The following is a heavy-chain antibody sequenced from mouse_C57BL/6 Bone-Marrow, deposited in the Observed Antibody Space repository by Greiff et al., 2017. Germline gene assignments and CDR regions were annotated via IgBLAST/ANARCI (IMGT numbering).Heavy chain of an antibody. CDR3: ARGSTMVTTWDY. CDR1: GYTFTSYW. D-gene: IGHD2-2*01. V-gene: IGHV1-55*01. Sequence: QVQLQQPGAELVKPGASVKMSCKASGYTFTSYWITWVKQWPGQGLEWIGDIYPGSGSTNYNEKFKSKATLTVDTSSSTAYMQLSSLTSEDSAVYYCARGSTMVTTWDYWGQGTTLTVSS. CDR2: IYPGSGST. J-gene: IGHJ2*01.